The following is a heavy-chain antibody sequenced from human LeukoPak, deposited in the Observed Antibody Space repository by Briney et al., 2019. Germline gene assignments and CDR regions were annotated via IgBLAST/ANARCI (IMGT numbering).Heavy chain of an antibody. CDR1: GFTFSKYW. D-gene: IGHD6-6*01. CDR2: INHDGSET. Sequence: GGSPRLSCAASGFTFSKYWMSWVRQAPGKGLEWVANINHDGSETYYVNSVKGRFTISRDNAKNSLFLQMISLRAEDTAVYYCAREGIYGSSSPPWYWGQGTLVTVSS. V-gene: IGHV3-7*01. J-gene: IGHJ4*02. CDR3: AREGIYGSSSPPWY.